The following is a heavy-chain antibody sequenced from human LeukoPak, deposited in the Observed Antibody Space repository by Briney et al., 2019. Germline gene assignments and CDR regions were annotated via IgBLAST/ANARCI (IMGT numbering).Heavy chain of an antibody. J-gene: IGHJ3*02. D-gene: IGHD1-1*01. CDR1: GGSISSGGYS. CDR3: ARVSTGPEAFDI. Sequence: SETLSLTCAVSGGSISSGGYSWSWIRQPPGKGLEWIGYIYHSGSTYYNPSLKSRVTISVDRSKNQFSLKLSSVTAADTAVYYCARVSTGPEAFDIWGQGTMVTVSS. V-gene: IGHV4-30-2*01. CDR2: IYHSGST.